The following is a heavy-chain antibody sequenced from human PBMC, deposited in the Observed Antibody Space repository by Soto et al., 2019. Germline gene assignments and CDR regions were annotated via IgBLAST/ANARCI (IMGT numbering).Heavy chain of an antibody. J-gene: IGHJ5*02. Sequence: QVQLQESGPGLVKPSQTLSLTCTVSGGSISSGGYYWSWIRQHPGKGLEWIGYIYYSGSTYFNPSLKSRLTISVDTSKNQFSLQLSSVTAADTAVYYGARAGPRSSSEGANWFDPWGQGTLVTVSS. D-gene: IGHD6-6*01. CDR3: ARAGPRSSSEGANWFDP. CDR1: GGSISSGGYY. V-gene: IGHV4-31*03. CDR2: IYYSGST.